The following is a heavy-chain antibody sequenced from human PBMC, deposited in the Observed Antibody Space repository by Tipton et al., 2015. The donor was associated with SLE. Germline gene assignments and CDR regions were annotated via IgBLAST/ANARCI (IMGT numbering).Heavy chain of an antibody. CDR2: INQDESAK. D-gene: IGHD3-16*01. Sequence: GSLRLSCAASGFTFSTYWMGWVRQAPGKGLEWVANINQDESAKYYVDSVKGRFTISRDNAENSLYLQMNSLRGEDTAVYHCAREVPGGANYFDYWGQGALVTVSS. J-gene: IGHJ4*02. V-gene: IGHV3-7*01. CDR3: AREVPGGANYFDY. CDR1: GFTFSTYW.